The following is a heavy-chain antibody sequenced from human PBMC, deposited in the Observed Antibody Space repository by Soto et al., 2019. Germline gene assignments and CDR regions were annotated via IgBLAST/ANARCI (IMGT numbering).Heavy chain of an antibody. D-gene: IGHD5-18*01. V-gene: IGHV4-31*03. Sequence: SETLSLTCPVSGGSISSGGYYWSWIRQHPGKGLEWIGYIYYSGSTYYNPSLKSRVTISVDTSKNQFSLKLSSVTAADTAVYYCASHGYSYGFDYWGQGTLVTVSS. CDR1: GGSISSGGYY. CDR3: ASHGYSYGFDY. CDR2: IYYSGST. J-gene: IGHJ4*02.